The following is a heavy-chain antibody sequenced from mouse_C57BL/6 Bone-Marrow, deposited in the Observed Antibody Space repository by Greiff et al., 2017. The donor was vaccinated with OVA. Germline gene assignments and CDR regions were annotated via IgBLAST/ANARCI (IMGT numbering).Heavy chain of an antibody. J-gene: IGHJ4*01. CDR3: ARWDSSGYSYYCAMDD. CDR1: GYTFTSYG. V-gene: IGHV1-81*01. Sequence: VKLMESGAELARPGASVKLSCKASGYTFTSYGISWVKQRTGQGLEWIGEIYPSSGNTYYNEKFKGKATLTADKSSSTAYMELRSLTSEDSAVYFCARWDSSGYSYYCAMDDWGQGTSVTVSS. CDR2: IYPSSGNT. D-gene: IGHD3-2*02.